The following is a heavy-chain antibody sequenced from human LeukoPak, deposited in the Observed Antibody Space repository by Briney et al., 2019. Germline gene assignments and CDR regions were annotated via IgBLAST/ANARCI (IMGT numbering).Heavy chain of an antibody. D-gene: IGHD3-10*01. V-gene: IGHV1-2*02. CDR2: INPNSGGT. Sequence: GASVKVSCKASGYTFTGYYMHWVRQAPGQGLEWMGWINPNSGGTNYAQKFQGRVTMTRDTSISTAYMELSRLRSDDTAVYYCARGQYGSGSLGFDPWGQGTLVTVSS. CDR3: ARGQYGSGSLGFDP. CDR1: GYTFTGYY. J-gene: IGHJ5*02.